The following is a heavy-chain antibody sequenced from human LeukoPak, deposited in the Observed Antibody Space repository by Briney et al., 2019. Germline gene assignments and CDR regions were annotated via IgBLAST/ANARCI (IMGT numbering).Heavy chain of an antibody. J-gene: IGHJ6*02. CDR2: IYYSGST. CDR1: GGSISSSSYY. Sequence: SETLSLTCTVSGGSISSSSYYWGWIRQPPGKGLEWIGSIYYSGSTYYNPSLKSRVTISVDTSKNQFSLKLSSVTAADTAVHYCARGYTYGSGSYYYYYGMDVWGQGTTVTVSS. CDR3: ARGYTYGSGSYYYYYGMDV. D-gene: IGHD3-10*01. V-gene: IGHV4-39*01.